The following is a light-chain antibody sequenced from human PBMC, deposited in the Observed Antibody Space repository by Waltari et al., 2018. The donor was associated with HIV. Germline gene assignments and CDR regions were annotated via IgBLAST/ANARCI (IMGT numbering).Light chain of an antibody. CDR3: QQYYSVPIT. CDR1: RSVFYSSNNKNY. V-gene: IGKV4-1*01. Sequence: DIVMSQSPDSLAVSLGERATINCKSSRSVFYSSNNKNYLAWYQQKAGQSPKLLIYWASTRESGVPDRFSGSGSGTDFTLTINSLQAEDVAVYYCQQYYSVPITFGQGTRLEIK. J-gene: IGKJ5*01. CDR2: WAS.